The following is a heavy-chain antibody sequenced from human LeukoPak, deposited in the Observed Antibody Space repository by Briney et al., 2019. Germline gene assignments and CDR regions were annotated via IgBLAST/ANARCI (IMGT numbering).Heavy chain of an antibody. CDR1: GFTFSSYW. CDR3: ARDSYYYDSSGYSGPRDDFDI. CDR2: IKQDGSEK. V-gene: IGHV3-7*01. J-gene: IGHJ3*02. Sequence: GGSLRLSCAASGFTFSSYWMSWVRQAPGKGPEWVANIKQDGSEKYYVDSVKGRFTISRDNAKNSLYLQMNSLRAEDTAVYYCARDSYYYDSSGYSGPRDDFDIRGQGTTVTVSS. D-gene: IGHD3-22*01.